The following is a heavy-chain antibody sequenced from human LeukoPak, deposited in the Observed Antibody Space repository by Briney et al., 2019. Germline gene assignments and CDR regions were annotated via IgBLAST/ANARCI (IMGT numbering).Heavy chain of an antibody. J-gene: IGHJ4*02. CDR3: ATAAENYYFDY. CDR1: GGSIRSSYYY. V-gene: IGHV4-39*07. CDR2: IYDSGST. Sequence: SETLSLTCTVSGGSIRSSYYYWGWIRQPPGKGLEWIGSIYDSGSTYYNPSLKSRVTISVDKSKNQFSLKLSSVTAADTAVYYCATAAENYYFDYWGQGTLVTVSS. D-gene: IGHD2-2*01.